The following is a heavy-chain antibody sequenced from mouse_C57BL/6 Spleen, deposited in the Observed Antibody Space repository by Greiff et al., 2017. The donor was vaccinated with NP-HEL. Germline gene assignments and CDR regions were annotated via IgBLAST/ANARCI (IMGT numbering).Heavy chain of an antibody. D-gene: IGHD2-4*01. Sequence: LVESGAELVRPGASVKLSCKASGYTFTDYYINWVKQRPGQGLEWIARIYPGSGNTYYNEKFKGKATLTAEKSSSTAYMQLSSLTSEDSAVYFCARGDDYGAWFAYWGQGTLVTVSA. CDR3: ARGDDYGAWFAY. V-gene: IGHV1-76*01. CDR2: IYPGSGNT. CDR1: GYTFTDYY. J-gene: IGHJ3*01.